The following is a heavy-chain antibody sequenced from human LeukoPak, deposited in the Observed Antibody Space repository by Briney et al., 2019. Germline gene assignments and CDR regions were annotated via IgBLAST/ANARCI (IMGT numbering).Heavy chain of an antibody. J-gene: IGHJ4*02. CDR2: ISRSSNTI. CDR1: GFTFSSYS. CDR3: AKDRGIVSSYFDY. D-gene: IGHD2-15*01. Sequence: GGSLRLSCAASGFTFSSYSMNWVRQAPGKGLEWLSYISRSSNTIYYADSVKGRFTISRDNSKNTLYLQMNSLRAEDTAVYYCAKDRGIVSSYFDYWGQGTLVTVSS. V-gene: IGHV3-48*01.